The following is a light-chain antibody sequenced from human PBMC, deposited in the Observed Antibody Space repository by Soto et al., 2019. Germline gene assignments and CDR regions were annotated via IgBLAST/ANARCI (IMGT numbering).Light chain of an antibody. CDR1: QAVPNN. CDR3: QQYNSYSKT. J-gene: IGKJ1*01. V-gene: IGKV1-5*01. CDR2: DAS. Sequence: DIHLTQSPSFLSASVGDRVTITCRPSQAVPNNMAWYQQKPGKAPKLLIYDASSLESGVPSRFSGSGSGTEFTLTISSLQPDDFATYYCQQYNSYSKTFGQGTKVDIK.